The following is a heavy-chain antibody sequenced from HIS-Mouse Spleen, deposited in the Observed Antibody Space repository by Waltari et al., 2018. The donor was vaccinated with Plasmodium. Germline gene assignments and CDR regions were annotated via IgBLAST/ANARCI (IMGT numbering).Heavy chain of an antibody. J-gene: IGHJ1*01. CDR1: GYTFTGYY. CDR3: ARVLGYKAAAGTFVEYFQH. Sequence: QVQLVQSGAEVKKPGASVKVSCKASGYTFTGYYMHWVRQAPGQGLEWMGRIKPNNGGKKYAQKVQGRVTMTRDTSISTAYMELSRLRSDDTAVYYCARVLGYKAAAGTFVEYFQHWGQGTLVTVSS. CDR2: IKPNNGGK. D-gene: IGHD6-13*01. V-gene: IGHV1-2*02.